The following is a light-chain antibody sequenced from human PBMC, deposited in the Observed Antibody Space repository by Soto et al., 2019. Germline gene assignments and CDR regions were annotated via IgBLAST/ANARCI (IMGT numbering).Light chain of an antibody. J-gene: IGKJ2*01. V-gene: IGKV3-11*01. CDR1: QSVSSY. CDR2: DAS. Sequence: EIVLTQSPATLSLSPGERATLSCRASQSVSSYLAWYQQKTGQAPRLLIYDASNRATGIPARFSGSGSGTDFTLTISSLESEDFAVYYCQQRSNWPPRYTFGQGTKLEIK. CDR3: QQRSNWPPRYT.